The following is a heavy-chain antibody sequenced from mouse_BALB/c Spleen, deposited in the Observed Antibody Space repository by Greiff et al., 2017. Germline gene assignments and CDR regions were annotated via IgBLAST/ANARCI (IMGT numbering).Heavy chain of an antibody. Sequence: VQLKQSGAELVKPGASVKLSCTASGFNIKDTYMHWVKQRPEQGLEWIGRIDPANGNTKYDPKFQGKATITADTSSNTAYLQLSSLTSEDTAVYYCARGLGRLPCAYWGQGTLVTVAA. CDR3: ARGLGRLPCAY. D-gene: IGHD3-2*02. CDR2: IDPANGNT. V-gene: IGHV14-3*02. J-gene: IGHJ3*01. CDR1: GFNIKDTY.